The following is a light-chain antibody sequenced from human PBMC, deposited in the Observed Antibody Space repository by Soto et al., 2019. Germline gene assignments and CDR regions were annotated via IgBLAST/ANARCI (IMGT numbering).Light chain of an antibody. V-gene: IGLV2-14*03. CDR2: GVS. CDR3: SSFTGTTTLDV. J-gene: IGLJ1*01. CDR1: SSDVGAYKY. Sequence: QSVLTQPASVSGYPGQSITISCTGTSSDVGAYKYVSWYQQHPGKAPKLIIYGVSNRPSGVSNRFSGSKSGNTAFLTISGLQPEDEADYYCSSFTGTTTLDVFGTGTKVTVL.